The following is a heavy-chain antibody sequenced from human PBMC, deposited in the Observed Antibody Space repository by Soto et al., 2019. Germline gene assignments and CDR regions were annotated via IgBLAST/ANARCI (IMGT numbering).Heavy chain of an antibody. CDR1: GGSFSGYY. CDR3: ARENLLTMVRGYYYYGMDV. D-gene: IGHD3-10*01. V-gene: IGHV4-34*01. J-gene: IGHJ6*02. Sequence: ETLSLTCAVYGGSFSGYYWSWIRQPPGKGLEWIGEINHSGSTNYNPSLKSRVTISVDTSKNQFSLKLSSVAAADTAVYYCARENLLTMVRGYYYYGMDVWGQGTTVTVSS. CDR2: INHSGST.